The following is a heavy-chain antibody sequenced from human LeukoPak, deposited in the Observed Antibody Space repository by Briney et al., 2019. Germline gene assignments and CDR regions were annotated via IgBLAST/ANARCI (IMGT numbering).Heavy chain of an antibody. CDR3: AREDSYEELLRTLEAFDI. Sequence: KSSETLSLTCTVSGSSISSGDYYWSWIRQPPGKGLEWIGYIYYSGSTYYNPSLKSRVTISVDTSKNQFSLKLSSVTAADTAVYYCAREDSYEELLRTLEAFDIWGQGTMVTVSS. CDR2: IYYSGST. D-gene: IGHD1-26*01. CDR1: GSSISSGDYY. J-gene: IGHJ3*02. V-gene: IGHV4-30-4*01.